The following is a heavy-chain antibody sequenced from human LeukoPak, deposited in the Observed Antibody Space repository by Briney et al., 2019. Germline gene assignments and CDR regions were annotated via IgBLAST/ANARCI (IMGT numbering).Heavy chain of an antibody. CDR3: ARVGSYSSGWYDY. CDR1: GGSISSSNW. V-gene: IGHV4-4*02. D-gene: IGHD6-19*01. CDR2: IYHSGST. J-gene: IGHJ4*02. Sequence: PSGTLSLTCAVSGGSISSSNWWSWVRQPPGKGLEWIGEIYHSGSTNYNPSLKSRVTISVDKSKNQFSLKLCSVTAADTAVYYCARVGSYSSGWYDYWGQGTLVTVSS.